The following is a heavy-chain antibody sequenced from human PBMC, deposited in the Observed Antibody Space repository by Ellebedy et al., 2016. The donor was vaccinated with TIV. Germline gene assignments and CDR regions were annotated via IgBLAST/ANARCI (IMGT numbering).Heavy chain of an antibody. D-gene: IGHD2/OR15-2a*01. CDR1: GASISRSSYY. CDR2: FYYGGSS. Sequence: SETLSLTXSVSGASISRSSYYWGWIRQPPGKGLEWIGSFYYGGSSYYNPSLKSRVIISEDTSKNQFSLTLNSVTAADTAVYYCVVIYNSNSYRDYWGQGTLVTVSS. V-gene: IGHV4-39*07. CDR3: VVIYNSNSYRDY. J-gene: IGHJ4*02.